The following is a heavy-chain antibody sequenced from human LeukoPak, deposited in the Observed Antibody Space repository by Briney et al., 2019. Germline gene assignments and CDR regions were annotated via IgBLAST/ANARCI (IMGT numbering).Heavy chain of an antibody. CDR1: GRSISSHY. Sequence: SETLSLTCTVSGRSISSHYWSWIRQPPGKGLEWIGYIYYSGSTNYNPSLKSRVTISVDTSKNQFSLKLSSVTAADTAVYYCARGPWGSWFDPWGQGTLVTVSS. CDR2: IYYSGST. CDR3: ARGPWGSWFDP. D-gene: IGHD3-16*01. J-gene: IGHJ5*02. V-gene: IGHV4-59*11.